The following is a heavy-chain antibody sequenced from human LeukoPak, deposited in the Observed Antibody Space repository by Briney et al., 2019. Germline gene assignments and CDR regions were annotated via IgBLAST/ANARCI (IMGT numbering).Heavy chain of an antibody. CDR1: GFTFSSYG. V-gene: IGHV3-30*03. CDR2: ISYDGSNK. Sequence: GGSLRLSCAASGFTFSSYGMHWVRQAPGKGLEWVAVISYDGSNKYYADSVKGRFTISRDNSKNTLYLQMNSLRAEDTAVYYCARDGLVHNEEPPDYWGQGTLVTVSS. D-gene: IGHD1-26*01. CDR3: ARDGLVHNEEPPDY. J-gene: IGHJ4*02.